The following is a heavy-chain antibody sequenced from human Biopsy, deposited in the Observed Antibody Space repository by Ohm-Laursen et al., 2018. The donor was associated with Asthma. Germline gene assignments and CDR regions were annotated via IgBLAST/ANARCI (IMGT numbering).Heavy chain of an antibody. D-gene: IGHD6-6*01. Sequence: SLRLSCTASGFSFSNFGMHWVRQAPGRGLEWVSFIWYDGRKKTYADSVKGRFTISRDNSKNTLYLQMNSLRAEDTAVYYCARKIAARGGMGVWGQGTTVTVSS. V-gene: IGHV3-33*08. CDR2: IWYDGRKK. CDR3: ARKIAARGGMGV. CDR1: GFSFSNFG. J-gene: IGHJ6*02.